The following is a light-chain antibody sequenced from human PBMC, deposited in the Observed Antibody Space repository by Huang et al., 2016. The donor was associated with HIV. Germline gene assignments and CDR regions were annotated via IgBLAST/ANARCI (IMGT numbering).Light chain of an antibody. V-gene: IGKV1-16*01. CDR1: QDISEY. J-gene: IGKJ2*01. CDR3: QQYDNYPRT. Sequence: DIQMTQSPSSLSASVGDTVTITCRASQDISEYLAWFQQKPGQAPTSLLYSSSTFHPGVPSRFSGSGSGTRFTLTINSLQPEDFATYYCQQYDNYPRTFGQGTKVDIK. CDR2: SSS.